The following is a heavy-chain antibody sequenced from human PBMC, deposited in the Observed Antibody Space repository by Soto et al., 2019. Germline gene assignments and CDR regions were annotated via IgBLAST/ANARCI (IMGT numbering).Heavy chain of an antibody. D-gene: IGHD5-18*01. CDR1: GYTFTHYY. V-gene: IGHV1-46*01. J-gene: IGHJ4*02. CDR3: ATSVNSAMAFDF. CDR2: INPNGGTS. Sequence: GASVKVSCKAPGYTFTHYYMHWVRQTPGQGLEWMGIINPNGGTSTYAQKFRAGFTMTRDTSTSTFYMELSGVRSDDSAVYYCATSVNSAMAFDFWGQGTLVTVSS.